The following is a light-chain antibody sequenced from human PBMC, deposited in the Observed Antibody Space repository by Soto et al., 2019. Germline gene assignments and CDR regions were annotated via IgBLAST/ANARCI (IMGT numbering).Light chain of an antibody. CDR1: QSVTSSY. J-gene: IGKJ1*01. CDR2: GAS. Sequence: EFVLTQSPGTLSLSPGERATLSCRASQSVTSSYLAWYQQKPGQAPRLLIYGASSRATGIPDRFSGSGSGTDFTSTISRLEPEDLPVYYCQQYGSSPWTFGQGTQVVIK. CDR3: QQYGSSPWT. V-gene: IGKV3-20*01.